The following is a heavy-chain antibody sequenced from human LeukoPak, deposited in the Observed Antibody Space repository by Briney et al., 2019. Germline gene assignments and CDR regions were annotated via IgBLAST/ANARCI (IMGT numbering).Heavy chain of an antibody. Sequence: PGGSLRLSCAASGFTFSSYGMHWVRQAPGKGLEWVAVIWYDGSNKYYADSVKGRFTISRDNSKNTLYLQMNSLRAEDTAVYYCATEIYYYDSSGYYHLDYWGQGTLVTVSS. J-gene: IGHJ4*02. CDR2: IWYDGSNK. D-gene: IGHD3-22*01. CDR3: ATEIYYYDSSGYYHLDY. V-gene: IGHV3-33*01. CDR1: GFTFSSYG.